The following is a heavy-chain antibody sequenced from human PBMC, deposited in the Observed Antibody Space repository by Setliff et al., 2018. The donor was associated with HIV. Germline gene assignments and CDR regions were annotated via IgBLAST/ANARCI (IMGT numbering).Heavy chain of an antibody. V-gene: IGHV1-18*01. CDR3: ARDSSTLPAFDV. D-gene: IGHD6-13*01. CDR2: ISGYNGNT. Sequence: ASVKVSCKASGGTFTTYGISWVRQAPGQGLEWMGWISGYNGNTNYAQNLQGRVTMTTDTSTSTAYMELRSLRSDDTAVYYCARDSSTLPAFDVWGRGTMVTVSS. J-gene: IGHJ3*01. CDR1: GGTFTTYG.